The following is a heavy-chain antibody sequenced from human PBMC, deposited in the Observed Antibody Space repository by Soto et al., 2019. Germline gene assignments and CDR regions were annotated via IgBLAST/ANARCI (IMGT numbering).Heavy chain of an antibody. J-gene: IGHJ3*02. CDR3: VGDYGGLEGFDI. CDR2: ISGSGSGT. Sequence: EVQLLESGGALVKPGGSLRLSWAALGITFTKYAMAWVRQAPEKGLEWVSGISGSGSGTYYAASVKGRFTISRDNSKNTLFLQMNSLRAEDTAKYYCVGDYGGLEGFDIWGQGTMVTVSS. CDR1: GITFTKYA. D-gene: IGHD4-17*01. V-gene: IGHV3-23*01.